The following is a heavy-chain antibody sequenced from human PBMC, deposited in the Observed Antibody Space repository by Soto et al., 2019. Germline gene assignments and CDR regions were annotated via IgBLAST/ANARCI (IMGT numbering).Heavy chain of an antibody. CDR3: TAHTPYSSSWYNGMDV. Sequence: PGGSLRLSCAASGFTFSNAWMNWVRQAPGKGLEWVGRIKSKTDGGTTDYAAPVKGRFTISRDDSKNTLYLQMNSLKTEDTAVYYCTAHTPYSSSWYNGMDVWGQGTTVTVSS. D-gene: IGHD6-13*01. CDR2: IKSKTDGGTT. J-gene: IGHJ6*02. CDR1: GFTFSNAW. V-gene: IGHV3-15*07.